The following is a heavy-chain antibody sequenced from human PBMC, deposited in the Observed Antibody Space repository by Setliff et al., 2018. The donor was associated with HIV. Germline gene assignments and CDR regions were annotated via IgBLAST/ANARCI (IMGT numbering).Heavy chain of an antibody. V-gene: IGHV3-7*01. CDR1: GFTFNSYW. CDR3: ARDATRGGDMDV. D-gene: IGHD2-15*01. J-gene: IGHJ6*03. Sequence: GGSLRLSCAASGFTFNSYWMNWVRQAPGKGLEWVANIKQDGSEKYYVDSVKGRFTISRDNTKNFLYLEMNSLRAEDTAVYYCARDATRGGDMDVWAKGTTVTVSS. CDR2: IKQDGSEK.